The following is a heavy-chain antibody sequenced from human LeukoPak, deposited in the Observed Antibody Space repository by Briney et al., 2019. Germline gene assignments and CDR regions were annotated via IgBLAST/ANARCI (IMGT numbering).Heavy chain of an antibody. V-gene: IGHV3-48*01. CDR1: GFTLSTYS. Sequence: GGSLRLSCAASGFTLSTYSMNWVRQAPGKGLEWVSYISSSSSTIYYADSVKGRFTISRDNAKNSLYLQMNSLRAEDTAVYYCARGSTYYDSSGQVPFDYWGQGTLVTVSS. J-gene: IGHJ4*02. CDR3: ARGSTYYDSSGQVPFDY. CDR2: ISSSSSTI. D-gene: IGHD3-22*01.